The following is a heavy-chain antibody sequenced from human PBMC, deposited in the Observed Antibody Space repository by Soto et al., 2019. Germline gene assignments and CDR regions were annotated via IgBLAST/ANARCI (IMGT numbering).Heavy chain of an antibody. V-gene: IGHV3-13*01. Sequence: GGSLRLSCAASGFTFSSYDMHWVRQATGKGLEWVSAIGTAGDTYYPGSVKGRFTISRENAKNSLYLQMNSLRAGDTAVYYCARSPSLITIFGVVSGMDVWGQGTTVTVSS. CDR1: GFTFSSYD. CDR3: ARSPSLITIFGVVSGMDV. CDR2: IGTAGDT. J-gene: IGHJ6*02. D-gene: IGHD3-3*01.